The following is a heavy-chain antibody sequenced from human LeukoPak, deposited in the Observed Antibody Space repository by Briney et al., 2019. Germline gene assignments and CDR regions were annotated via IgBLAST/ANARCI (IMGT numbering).Heavy chain of an antibody. J-gene: IGHJ4*02. Sequence: GGSLRLSCAASGFTVSSHYMSWVRQAPGKGLEWVSVTDSGGSTSYADSVKGRFTISRDTSKNTLYLQMNGLRAEDTAVYYCAKGPLIEVAGTTWDYWGQGTLVTVSS. CDR1: GFTVSSHY. CDR2: TDSGGST. D-gene: IGHD6-19*01. CDR3: AKGPLIEVAGTTWDY. V-gene: IGHV3-53*01.